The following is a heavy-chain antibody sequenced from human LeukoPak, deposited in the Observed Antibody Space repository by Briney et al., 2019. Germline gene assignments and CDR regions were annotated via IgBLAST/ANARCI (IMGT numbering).Heavy chain of an antibody. Sequence: ASVRVSCKAFGYSFSTTYINWVRQATGQGLEWMGWMNPNSGNTGYAQKFQGRVTITRNTSISTAYMELSSLRSEDTAVYYCARGDTIVGATNLVDYWGQGTLVTVSS. J-gene: IGHJ4*02. V-gene: IGHV1-8*03. CDR3: ARGDTIVGATNLVDY. CDR1: GYSFSTTY. CDR2: MNPNSGNT. D-gene: IGHD1-26*01.